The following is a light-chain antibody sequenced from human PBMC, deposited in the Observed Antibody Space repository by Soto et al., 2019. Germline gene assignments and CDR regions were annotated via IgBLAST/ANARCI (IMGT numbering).Light chain of an antibody. Sequence: EIVLTQSPGTLSFSPGERATLSCRASQSVSSSYLAWYQQKPGQAPRLLIYGASSRATGIPDRFSGSGSGTDFTLTISRLEPEDFEVYYCQQYDSSPVTFGQGTKLEIK. CDR1: QSVSSSY. V-gene: IGKV3-20*01. CDR3: QQYDSSPVT. J-gene: IGKJ1*01. CDR2: GAS.